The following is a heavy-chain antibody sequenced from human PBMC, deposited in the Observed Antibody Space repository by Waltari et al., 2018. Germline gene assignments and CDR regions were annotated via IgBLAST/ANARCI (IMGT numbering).Heavy chain of an antibody. J-gene: IGHJ6*03. CDR3: ARGSTPTYYDFWSGSGYYYYMDV. CDR2: MNPNSGNT. CDR1: GYPFTSYY. V-gene: IGHV1-8*01. D-gene: IGHD3-3*01. Sequence: QVQLVQSGAEVKKPGASVKVACKASGYPFTSYYINWVRQATGQGLEWMGWMNPNSGNTGYAQKFQGRVTMTRNTSISTAYMELSSLRSEDTAVYYCARGSTPTYYDFWSGSGYYYYMDVWGKGTTVTVSS.